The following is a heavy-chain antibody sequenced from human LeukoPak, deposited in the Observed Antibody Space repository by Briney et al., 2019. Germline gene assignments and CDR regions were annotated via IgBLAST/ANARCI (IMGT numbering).Heavy chain of an antibody. CDR1: GFTFSSYV. CDR3: AREEQQLADY. V-gene: IGHV3-48*03. CDR2: ISSSGSTI. J-gene: IGHJ4*02. Sequence: PGGSLRLSCAASGFTFSSYVMNWVRQAPGKGLEWVSYISSSGSTIYYADSVKGRFTISRDNAKNSLYLQMNSLRAEDTAVYYCAREEQQLADYWGQGTLVTVSS. D-gene: IGHD6-13*01.